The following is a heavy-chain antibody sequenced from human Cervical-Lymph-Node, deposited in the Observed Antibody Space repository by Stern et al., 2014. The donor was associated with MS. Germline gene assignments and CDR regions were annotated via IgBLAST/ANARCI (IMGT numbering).Heavy chain of an antibody. D-gene: IGHD1-26*01. CDR3: VRGFHSFDV. Sequence: EVQLVESGGGLVQPGESLRLFCAASGFTFSDHYMDWVRQAPEKGMEWVGRSRNKANSYTTVYAASVTGRFAISRDDSKNSLYLQMNSLKTEDTAVYYCVRGFHSFDVWGQGATVTVSS. J-gene: IGHJ6*02. CDR2: SRNKANSYTT. CDR1: GFTFSDHY. V-gene: IGHV3-72*01.